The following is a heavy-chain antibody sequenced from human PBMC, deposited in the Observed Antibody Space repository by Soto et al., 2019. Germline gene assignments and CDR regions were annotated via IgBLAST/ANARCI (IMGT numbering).Heavy chain of an antibody. CDR1: GGSISSYY. CDR2: IYYSGST. D-gene: IGHD6-13*01. J-gene: IGHJ5*02. V-gene: IGHV4-59*01. Sequence: PSETLSLTCTVSGGSISSYYWSWIRQPPGKGLEWIGYIYYSGSTNYNPSLKSRVTISVDTSKNQFSLKLSSVTAADTAVYYCARRIAAARHNWLAPWGQGTLVTVSS. CDR3: ARRIAAARHNWLAP.